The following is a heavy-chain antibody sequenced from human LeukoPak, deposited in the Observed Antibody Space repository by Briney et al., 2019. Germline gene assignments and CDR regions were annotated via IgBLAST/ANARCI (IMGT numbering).Heavy chain of an antibody. CDR3: AKDAGDCGGDCYWYFDY. D-gene: IGHD2-21*02. V-gene: IGHV3-30*18. J-gene: IGHJ4*02. CDR2: ISYDGSNK. Sequence: GGSLRLSCAASGFTFSSYGMHWVRQAPGKGLEWVAVISYDGSNKYYADSVKGRFTISRDNSKNTLYLQMNSLRAEDTAVYYCAKDAGDCGGDCYWYFDYWGQGTLVTVSS. CDR1: GFTFSSYG.